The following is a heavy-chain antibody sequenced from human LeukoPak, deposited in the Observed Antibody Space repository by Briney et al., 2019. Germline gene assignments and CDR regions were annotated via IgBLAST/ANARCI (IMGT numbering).Heavy chain of an antibody. V-gene: IGHV3-30*18. J-gene: IGHJ1*01. Sequence: PGGSLRLSCAASGFTFSNYGMQWVRQAPGEGLGWVAVISHDVTTTFYADSVKGRITISRDNSKNTLDLQMDSLRVEDTAVYFCAKEPNAYSSGWYFQDWGQGTLVTVSS. D-gene: IGHD6-25*01. CDR1: GFTFSNYG. CDR3: AKEPNAYSSGWYFQD. CDR2: ISHDVTTT.